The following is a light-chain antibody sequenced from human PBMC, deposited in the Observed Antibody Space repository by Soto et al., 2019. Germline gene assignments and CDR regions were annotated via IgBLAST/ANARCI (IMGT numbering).Light chain of an antibody. CDR3: QQYYSTPRT. V-gene: IGKV4-1*01. CDR1: QSVLYSSNNKNY. J-gene: IGKJ1*01. Sequence: DIVMTQSPDSLAVSLGERATINCKSSQSVLYSSNNKNYLAWYQQKPGQPPKLLIYWASTRESGVPDRLSGSGSGTDFTLTISSLQAEDVPVYYCQQYYSTPRTFGQGTKVEIK. CDR2: WAS.